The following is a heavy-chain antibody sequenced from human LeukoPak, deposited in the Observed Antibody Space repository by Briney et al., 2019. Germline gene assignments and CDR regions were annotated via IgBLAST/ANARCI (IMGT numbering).Heavy chain of an antibody. CDR3: ARDNVDTATLYYFDY. J-gene: IGHJ4*02. D-gene: IGHD5-18*01. V-gene: IGHV4-34*01. CDR2: INHSGST. CDR1: GGSFSGYY. Sequence: SETLSLTCAVYGGSFSGYYWSWIRHPPGKGLEWLGEINHSGSTNYNPSLKSRATISVDTSKNQFSLKLSSVTAADTAVYYCARDNVDTATLYYFDYWGQGTLVTVSS.